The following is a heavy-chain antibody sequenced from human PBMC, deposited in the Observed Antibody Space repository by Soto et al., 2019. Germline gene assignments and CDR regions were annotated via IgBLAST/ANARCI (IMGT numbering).Heavy chain of an antibody. CDR1: GDSCTSYW. J-gene: IGHJ5*01. D-gene: IGHD6-13*01. CDR2: VYPGYSYT. CDR3: ARLIDTAMVTKGIAAAGTGWFDS. V-gene: IGHV5-51*01. Sequence: ASVTMCRKRSGDSCTSYWSSLSRKMPGKRLDWRGNVYPGYSYTRYSPSFQGQVTISADKSISTAYLQWSSLKDSDTAMYYCARLIDTAMVTKGIAAAGTGWFDSWGQGTMVTVSS.